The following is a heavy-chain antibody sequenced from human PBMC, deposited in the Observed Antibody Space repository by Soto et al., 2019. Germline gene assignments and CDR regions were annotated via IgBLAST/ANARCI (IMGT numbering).Heavy chain of an antibody. CDR2: ISGSGGST. Sequence: GGSLRLSCAASGFTFSSYAMSWVRQAPGKGLEWVSAISGSGGSTYYADSVKGRFTISRDDSKNTLYLQMNSLRAEDTAVYYCAKGPNYYDSSGYYLPFDYWGQGTLVTVSS. CDR3: AKGPNYYDSSGYYLPFDY. CDR1: GFTFSSYA. V-gene: IGHV3-23*01. J-gene: IGHJ4*02. D-gene: IGHD3-22*01.